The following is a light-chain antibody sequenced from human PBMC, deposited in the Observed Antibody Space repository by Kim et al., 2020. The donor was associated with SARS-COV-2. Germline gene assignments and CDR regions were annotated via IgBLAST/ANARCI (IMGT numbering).Light chain of an antibody. CDR1: QTIDRN. CDR2: DAS. J-gene: IGKJ2*01. V-gene: IGKV3-15*01. CDR3: HRYNNWPYT. Sequence: EIVMTQSPATLSVSPGERATLSCRASQTIDRNLAWYRQKPGQAPRLLIYDASTRATDIPARFSGSGSGTDFTLTISSLQSEDFVVYYCHRYNNWPYTFGQGTKLEI.